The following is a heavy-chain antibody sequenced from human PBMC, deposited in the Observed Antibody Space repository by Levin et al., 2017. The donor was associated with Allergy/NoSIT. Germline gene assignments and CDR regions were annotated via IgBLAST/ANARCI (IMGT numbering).Heavy chain of an antibody. CDR3: ARCRLRLDDAFDI. V-gene: IGHV3-21*01. D-gene: IGHD3-16*01. J-gene: IGHJ3*02. CDR1: GFTFSSYS. CDR2: ISSSSSYI. Sequence: GGSLRLSCAASGFTFSSYSMNWVRQAPGKGLEWVSSISSSSSYIYYADSVKGRFTISRDNAKNSLYLQMNSLRAEDTAVYYCARCRLRLDDAFDIWGQGTMVTVSS.